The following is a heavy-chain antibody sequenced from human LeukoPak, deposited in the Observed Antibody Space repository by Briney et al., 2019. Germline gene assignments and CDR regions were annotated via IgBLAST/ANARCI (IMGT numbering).Heavy chain of an antibody. V-gene: IGHV3-53*01. D-gene: IGHD3-3*01. CDR2: IYSGGST. Sequence: GGSLRLSCAASGFTVSSNYMGWVRQAPGKGLEWVSVIYSGGSTYYADSVKGRFTISRDNSKNTLYLQMNSLRAEDTAVYYCARATPVRFLGDYGMDVWGQGTTVTVSS. J-gene: IGHJ6*02. CDR1: GFTVSSNY. CDR3: ARATPVRFLGDYGMDV.